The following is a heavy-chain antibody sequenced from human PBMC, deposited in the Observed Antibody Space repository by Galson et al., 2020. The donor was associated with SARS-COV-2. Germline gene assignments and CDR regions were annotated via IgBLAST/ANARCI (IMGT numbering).Heavy chain of an antibody. CDR3: ARDPPAYCSSTTCPGYTFDV. J-gene: IGHJ3*01. V-gene: IGHV3-33*01. CDR2: IWYEVRNI. CDR1: GFTFSSYG. Sequence: GESLKISCAASGFTFSSYGMHWVRQAPGKGLEWVALIWYEVRNIYYADSVKGRFTISRDNSKNTLYLQMNSLRAEDTAVYYCARDPPAYCSSTTCPGYTFDVWGQGTVVTVSS. D-gene: IGHD2-2*01.